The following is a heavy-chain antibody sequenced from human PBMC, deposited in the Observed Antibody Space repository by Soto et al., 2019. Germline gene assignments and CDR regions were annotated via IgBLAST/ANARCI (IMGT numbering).Heavy chain of an antibody. V-gene: IGHV3-7*01. CDR2: IKQDGSEK. D-gene: IGHD2-8*01. J-gene: IGHJ6*02. CDR3: ARGMVYDTADIIRYYYYGMDV. Sequence: GPLRLCCAVSVFTFSTYWMSWVRQAPGKGLEWVANIKQDGSEKYYVDSVKGRFTISRDNAKNSLYLLMNSLGAEDTAVYYCARGMVYDTADIIRYYYYGMDVWGQGTTVTVSS. CDR1: VFTFSTYW.